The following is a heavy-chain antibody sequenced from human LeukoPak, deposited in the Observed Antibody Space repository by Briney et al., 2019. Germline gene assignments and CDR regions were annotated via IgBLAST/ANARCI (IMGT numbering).Heavy chain of an antibody. D-gene: IGHD1-26*01. Sequence: GRSLRLSCAASGFTFSSYGMHWLPQAPGKGLEGVAVIWYGVSNKYYAVPVKGRFTISRDNSKNTLYLQMNSLRAEDTAAYYCAKDRSGSYPFYFDYWGQGTLVTVSS. CDR1: GFTFSSYG. CDR3: AKDRSGSYPFYFDY. CDR2: IWYGVSNK. V-gene: IGHV3-33*06. J-gene: IGHJ4*02.